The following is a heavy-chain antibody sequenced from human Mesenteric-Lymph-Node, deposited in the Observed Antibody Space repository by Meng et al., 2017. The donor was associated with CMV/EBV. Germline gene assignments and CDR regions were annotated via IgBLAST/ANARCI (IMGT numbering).Heavy chain of an antibody. D-gene: IGHD2-2*01. CDR3: ARRFCSSSSCSLDY. J-gene: IGHJ4*02. CDR1: GYTFTSYD. V-gene: IGHV1-8*03. Sequence: ASVKVSCKASGYTFTSYDINWVRQATGQGLEWMGWMNPNSGNTGYAQKFQGRVTITRNTSISTAYMELSSLRSEDTAVYYCARRFCSSSSCSLDYWGQGTLVTVSS. CDR2: MNPNSGNT.